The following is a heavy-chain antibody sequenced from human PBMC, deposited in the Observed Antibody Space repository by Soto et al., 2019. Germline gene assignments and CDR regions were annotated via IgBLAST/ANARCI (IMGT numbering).Heavy chain of an antibody. D-gene: IGHD5-18*01. CDR1: GFTFSSYS. V-gene: IGHV3-21*01. J-gene: IGHJ6*02. CDR3: AGRGYSYGYGYYYGIDV. CDR2: ISSSSSYI. Sequence: EVQLVESGGGLVKPGGSLRLSCAASGFTFSSYSMNWVRQAPGKGLAWVSSISSSSSYIYYADSVKGRFTISRDNAKNSLYLQMNSLRAEDTAVYYCAGRGYSYGYGYYYGIDVWGQGTTVTVSS.